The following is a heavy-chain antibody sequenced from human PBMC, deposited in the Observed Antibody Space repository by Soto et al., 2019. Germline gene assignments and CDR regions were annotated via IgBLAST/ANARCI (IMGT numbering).Heavy chain of an antibody. Sequence: QVQLQESGPGLVKPSGTLSLTCAVSGDSVSSPYYWCWVRQPPGKGLEWIGEVFHTGTTSYNPSLRXXGTIAMDKSNNQFTLDLSSVTAADTAVYYCARSAGWYAVHSWGPGTLVIVSS. CDR3: ARSAGWYAVHS. V-gene: IGHV4-4*02. CDR2: VFHTGTT. D-gene: IGHD6-19*01. J-gene: IGHJ4*02. CDR1: GDSVSSPYY.